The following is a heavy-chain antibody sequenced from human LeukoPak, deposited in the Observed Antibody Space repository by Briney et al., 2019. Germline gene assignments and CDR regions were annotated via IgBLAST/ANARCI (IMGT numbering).Heavy chain of an antibody. D-gene: IGHD6-19*01. CDR1: GFNFNNYA. CDR3: AKDAMAGTGTFDY. CDR2: ISTTGGNT. V-gene: IGHV3-23*01. Sequence: GGSLRLSCVASGFNFNNYAMSWVRQAPGKGLEWVSSISTTGGNTYYTHSVKGRFTISRDKSENTMFLQMNGLRAEDTAVYYCAKDAMAGTGTFDYWGQGTLVTVSS. J-gene: IGHJ4*02.